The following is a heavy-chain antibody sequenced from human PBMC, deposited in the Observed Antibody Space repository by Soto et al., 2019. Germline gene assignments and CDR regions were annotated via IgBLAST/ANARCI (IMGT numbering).Heavy chain of an antibody. CDR2: IFTGDSDT. CDR3: ARARVSTPRLEDPFDV. CDR1: GYSFTTYW. D-gene: IGHD5-12*01. V-gene: IGHV5-51*01. J-gene: IGHJ3*01. Sequence: GESLKISCKGSGYSFTTYWLAWVRQMPGKGLEYMGIIFTGDSDTRYSPSFQGQVTISADKSVNTAYLQWTSLKASGTAIYYCARARVSTPRLEDPFDVWGQGTMVTVSS.